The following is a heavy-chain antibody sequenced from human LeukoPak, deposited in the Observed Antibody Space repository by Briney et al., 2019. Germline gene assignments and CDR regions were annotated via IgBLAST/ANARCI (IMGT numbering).Heavy chain of an antibody. CDR3: ARVSRCSSTSCYVLGYYMDV. V-gene: IGHV1-18*04. CDR1: GYTFTGYY. J-gene: IGHJ6*03. Sequence: ASVKVSCRASGYTFTGYYMHWVRQAPGQGLEWMGWISAYNGNTNYAQKLQGRVTMTTDTSTSTAYMELRSLRSDDTAVYYCARVSRCSSTSCYVLGYYMDVWGKGTTVTVSS. D-gene: IGHD2-2*01. CDR2: ISAYNGNT.